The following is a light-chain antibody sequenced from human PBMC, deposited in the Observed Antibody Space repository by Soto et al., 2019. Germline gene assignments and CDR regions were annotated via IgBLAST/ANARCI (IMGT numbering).Light chain of an antibody. CDR1: SSNIGGTNA. CDR3: AAWDDSLSAVL. V-gene: IGLV1-47*02. CDR2: HIR. Sequence: QSVLTQPPSASGTPGQWVAISCSGSSSNIGGTNAGYWYQQVPGTAPKLLIHHIRMRASGVPDRFSGSQSVTFGSLAISGLQSDDEADYYCAAWDDSLSAVLFGGGTQLTVL. J-gene: IGLJ2*01.